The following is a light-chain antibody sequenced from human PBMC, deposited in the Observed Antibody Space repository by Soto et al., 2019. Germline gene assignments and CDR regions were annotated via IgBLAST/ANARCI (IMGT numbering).Light chain of an antibody. V-gene: IGKV1-5*03. Sequence: DIQMTQSPSTLSASVGDRVTITCRASQSISSWLAWYQQKPGKAPKLLIYKASSLESGVPSRFNGSGSGTEFTLTISSLQPDDFATYYCQQYNSYSGFTFGPGTKVDIK. J-gene: IGKJ3*01. CDR2: KAS. CDR3: QQYNSYSGFT. CDR1: QSISSW.